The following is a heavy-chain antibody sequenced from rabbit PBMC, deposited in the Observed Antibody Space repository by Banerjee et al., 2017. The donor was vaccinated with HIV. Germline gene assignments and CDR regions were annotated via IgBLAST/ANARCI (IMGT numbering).Heavy chain of an antibody. Sequence: QEQLEESGGDLVKPEGSLTLTCTASGFSFSNKYVMCWVRQAPGKGLEWIGIIHAGKGSTEYASWVNGRFTISSDNAQNTVDLKMTSLTAADTASYFCARDLAGVIGWNFNLWGPGTLVTVS. V-gene: IGHV1S45*01. CDR3: ARDLAGVIGWNFNL. CDR2: IHAGKGST. D-gene: IGHD4-1*01. CDR1: GFSFSNKYV. J-gene: IGHJ4*01.